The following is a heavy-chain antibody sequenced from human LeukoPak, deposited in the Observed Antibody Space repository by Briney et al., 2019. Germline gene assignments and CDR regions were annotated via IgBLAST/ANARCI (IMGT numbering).Heavy chain of an antibody. J-gene: IGHJ4*02. Sequence: ASVTVSFTSSGYTFTSYGISWVRQAPGQGLEWTGWISGYNGNTHYAQNLQGRVTMTTDTSTSTAYMELRSLRSDDTAVYYCARGPYCSGGTCYSQYFDYWGQGTLVTVSS. D-gene: IGHD2-15*01. CDR2: ISGYNGNT. CDR3: ARGPYCSGGTCYSQYFDY. CDR1: GYTFTSYG. V-gene: IGHV1-18*01.